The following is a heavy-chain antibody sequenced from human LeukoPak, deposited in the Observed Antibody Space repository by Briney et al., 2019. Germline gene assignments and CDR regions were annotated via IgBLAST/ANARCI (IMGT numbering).Heavy chain of an antibody. CDR2: IYYSGTT. Sequence: SETLSLTCTVSGGSILSSSYYWGWIRQPPGTGLEWLGSIYYSGTTYYNPSLKSRVTISVDTSKNQFSLKLSSVTAADTAVYYCARGQPPSRVWYWVYYYYMDVWGKGTTVTVSS. D-gene: IGHD6-19*01. V-gene: IGHV4-39*07. CDR3: ARGQPPSRVWYWVYYYYMDV. CDR1: GGSILSSSYY. J-gene: IGHJ6*03.